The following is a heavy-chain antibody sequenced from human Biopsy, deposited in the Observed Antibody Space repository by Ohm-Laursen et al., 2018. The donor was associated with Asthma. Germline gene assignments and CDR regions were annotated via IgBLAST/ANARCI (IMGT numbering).Heavy chain of an antibody. V-gene: IGHV3-9*01. D-gene: IGHD6-13*01. J-gene: IGHJ4*02. CDR2: VSWNSGSI. CDR3: VKDIRLQLWGFDS. Sequence: SLRLSCAASGFSLDDYAMYWVRQGPGKGLEWVSGVSWNSGSIDYADSVKGRFTISRDNAKNSLYLQMNSLRGADTALYYCVKDIRLQLWGFDSRGQGTLVTVSS. CDR1: GFSLDDYA.